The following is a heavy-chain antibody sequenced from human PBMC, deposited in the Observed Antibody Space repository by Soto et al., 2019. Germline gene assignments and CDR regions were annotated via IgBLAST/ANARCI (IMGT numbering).Heavy chain of an antibody. J-gene: IGHJ4*02. V-gene: IGHV4-30-2*01. CDR2: IYHSGGT. CDR3: ARLTGDPEY. Sequence: QLQLQESGSGLVQPSQTLSLTCAISGGSINSAYSWSWIRQPPGKGLEWIGYIYHSGGTYYNPSLKSRVTISADRSKNQFSLNLNSVTAADTAVYYCARLTGDPEYLGQGILVTVSS. CDR1: GGSINSAYS. D-gene: IGHD7-27*01.